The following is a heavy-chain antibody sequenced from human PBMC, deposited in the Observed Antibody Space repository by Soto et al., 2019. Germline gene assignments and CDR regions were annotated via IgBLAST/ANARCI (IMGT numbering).Heavy chain of an antibody. Sequence: QITLKESGPTLVKPTQTLTLTCTFSGFSLSTPAEGVGWIRQPHGKALEWLALIYWDDDERYSPSLKSRLTITKDTSKNQVVLTMTNVDPVDTATYYCAHGSCSSADCYPNPYLDYWGQGILVTVSS. CDR3: AHGSCSSADCYPNPYLDY. J-gene: IGHJ4*02. V-gene: IGHV2-5*02. CDR2: IYWDDDE. CDR1: GFSLSTPAEG. D-gene: IGHD2-2*01.